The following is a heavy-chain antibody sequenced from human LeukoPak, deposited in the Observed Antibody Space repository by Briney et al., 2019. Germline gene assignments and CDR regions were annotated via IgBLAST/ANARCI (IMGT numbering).Heavy chain of an antibody. CDR1: GYTFTGYY. CDR2: INPNSGGT. CDR3: ARELRVGYCSGGSCYGDAFDI. Sequence: ASVKVSCKASGYTFTGYYMHWVRQAPGQGLEWMGWINPNSGGTNYAQKFQGWVTMTRDTSISTAYMELSRLRSDDTAVYYCARELRVGYCSGGSCYGDAFDIWGQGTMVTVSS. V-gene: IGHV1-2*04. J-gene: IGHJ3*02. D-gene: IGHD2-15*01.